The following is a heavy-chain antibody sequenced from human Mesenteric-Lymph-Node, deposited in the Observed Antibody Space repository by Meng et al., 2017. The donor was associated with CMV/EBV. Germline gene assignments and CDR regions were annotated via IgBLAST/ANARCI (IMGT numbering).Heavy chain of an antibody. CDR2: ISASGNTI. V-gene: IGHV3-23*01. D-gene: IGHD4/OR15-4a*01. J-gene: IGHJ4*02. CDR3: AKDSGARSGFDS. CDR1: GFTFSNYA. Sequence: GESLKISCAASGFTFSNYAMNWVRQAPGKGLEWVSGISASGNTIDHADSVKGRFTISRDNSKNTVYLQMNSLRVEDTAAYYCAKDSGARSGFDSWGQGTLVTVSS.